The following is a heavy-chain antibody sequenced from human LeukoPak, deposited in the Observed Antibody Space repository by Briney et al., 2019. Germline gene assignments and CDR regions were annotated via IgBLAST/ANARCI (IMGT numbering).Heavy chain of an antibody. CDR3: ARDFAYHSGSYSLDAFDI. Sequence: GGSLRLSCAASGFTFSSYSMNWVRQAPGKGLEWVSSISSSSSYIYYADSVKGRFTISRDNAKNSLYLQMNSLRAEDTAVYYCARDFAYHSGSYSLDAFDIWGQGTMVTISS. CDR2: ISSSSSYI. J-gene: IGHJ3*02. CDR1: GFTFSSYS. V-gene: IGHV3-21*01. D-gene: IGHD1-26*01.